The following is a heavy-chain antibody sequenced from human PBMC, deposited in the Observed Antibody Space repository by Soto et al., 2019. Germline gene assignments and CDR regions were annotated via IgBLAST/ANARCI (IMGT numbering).Heavy chain of an antibody. J-gene: IGHJ6*03. V-gene: IGHV1-8*01. D-gene: IGHD2-15*01. CDR1: GYSFTSYD. CDR3: ARVLRRSAGYYYYYMDV. CDR2: MNPDRGNT. Sequence: ASVKVSCKASGYSFTSYDINWVRQATGQGLEWLGSMNPDRGNTGYEQKFQGRVTMTRNTSTSTAYMELSSLRSEDTAVYYCARVLRRSAGYYYYYMDVWGRGTTVTVSS.